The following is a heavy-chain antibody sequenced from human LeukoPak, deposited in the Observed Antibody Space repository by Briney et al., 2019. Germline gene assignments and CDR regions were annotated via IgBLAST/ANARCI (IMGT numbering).Heavy chain of an antibody. CDR3: ARGSSWYARAGYSCDY. V-gene: IGHV4-34*01. CDR1: GGSFSGYY. J-gene: IGHJ4*02. CDR2: INHNGSN. Sequence: AESLTLTCAVYGGSFSGYYWRWIRQPPGKGLEWIGEINHNGSNNYNPSLKSRLTISVDTSKKQFSLKLGSVTAADTAVYYCARGSSWYARAGYSCDYWGEGTLVTVSS. D-gene: IGHD6-13*01.